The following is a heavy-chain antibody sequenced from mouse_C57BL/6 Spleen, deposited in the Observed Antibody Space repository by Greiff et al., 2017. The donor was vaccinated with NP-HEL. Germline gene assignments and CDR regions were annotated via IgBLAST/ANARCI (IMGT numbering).Heavy chain of an antibody. J-gene: IGHJ3*01. Sequence: DVQLQESGPGLVKPSQSLSLTCSVTGYSITSGYYWNWIRQFPGNKLEWMGYISYDGSNNYNPSLKNRISITRDTSKNQFFLKLNSVTTEDTATYYCARDGGIYYDYERFAYWGQGTLVTVSA. V-gene: IGHV3-6*01. D-gene: IGHD2-4*01. CDR1: GYSITSGYY. CDR2: ISYDGSN. CDR3: ARDGGIYYDYERFAY.